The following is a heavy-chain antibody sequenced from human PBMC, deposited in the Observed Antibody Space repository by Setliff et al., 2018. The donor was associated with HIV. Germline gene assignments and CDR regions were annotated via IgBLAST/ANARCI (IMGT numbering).Heavy chain of an antibody. V-gene: IGHV3-33*01. CDR2: IWYDGSTT. CDR3: TRDYRNLGLDL. Sequence: GGSLRLSCAASGFTFSSYGMHWVRQTPGKGLEWVAVIWYDGSTTTYADSVKGRFTISRDNAKNTLYLQMNSLRAEDTAVYYCTRDYRNLGLDLWGRGSLVTVSS. J-gene: IGHJ2*01. CDR1: GFTFSSYG. D-gene: IGHD4-4*01.